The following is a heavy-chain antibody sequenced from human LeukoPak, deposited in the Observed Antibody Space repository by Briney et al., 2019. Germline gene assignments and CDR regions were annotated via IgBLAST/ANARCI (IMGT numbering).Heavy chain of an antibody. Sequence: GGSLRLSCAASGFTFSTHAMSWVRQAAGKGLEWVSAISGSGGSTYYADSVKGRFTISRDNSKNTLYLQMNSLRAEDTALYYCVRESVEMATISPFDYWGQGTLVTVSS. CDR1: GFTFSTHA. D-gene: IGHD5-24*01. CDR2: ISGSGGST. CDR3: VRESVEMATISPFDY. J-gene: IGHJ4*02. V-gene: IGHV3-23*01.